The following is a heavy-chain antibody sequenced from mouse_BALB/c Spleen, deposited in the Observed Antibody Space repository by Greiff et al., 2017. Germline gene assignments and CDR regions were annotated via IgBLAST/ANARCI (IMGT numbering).Heavy chain of an antibody. Sequence: EVKLVESGPGLVKPSQSLSLTCTVTGYSITSDYAWNWIRQFPGNKLEWMGYISYSGSTSYNPSLKSRISITRDTSKNQFFLQLNSVTTEDTATYYCARSNWDNFDYWGQGTTLTVSS. J-gene: IGHJ2*01. V-gene: IGHV3-2*02. CDR1: GYSITSDYA. CDR2: ISYSGST. CDR3: ARSNWDNFDY. D-gene: IGHD4-1*01.